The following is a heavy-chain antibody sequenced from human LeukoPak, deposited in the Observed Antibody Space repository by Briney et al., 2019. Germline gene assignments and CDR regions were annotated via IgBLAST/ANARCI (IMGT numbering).Heavy chain of an antibody. D-gene: IGHD1-26*01. Sequence: GGSLRLSCAASGSTFSTYTMYWVRHPPGKRLEWVSIIGNNGGGIHYADSVKGRFTVSRDNAKNSLYLQMNSLRAEDTAMYFCARLHSGRYYGDAFDIWGQGTMVTVSP. V-gene: IGHV3-21*04. CDR3: ARLHSGRYYGDAFDI. J-gene: IGHJ3*02. CDR2: IGNNGGGI. CDR1: GSTFSTYT.